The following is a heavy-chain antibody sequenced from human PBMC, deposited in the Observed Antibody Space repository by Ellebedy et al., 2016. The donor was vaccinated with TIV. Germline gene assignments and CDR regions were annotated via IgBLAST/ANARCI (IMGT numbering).Heavy chain of an antibody. CDR3: ARPQQLVFDAFDI. CDR2: IFYSGTT. V-gene: IGHV4-39*01. J-gene: IGHJ3*02. D-gene: IGHD6-13*01. CDR1: GGSISSSNYY. Sequence: SETLSLXCAVSGGSISSSNYYWGRIRQPPGKGLEWIGAIFYSGTTYYNPSLKSRVTISIDMSKNQFSLRLTSVTAADTAVYCCARPQQLVFDAFDIWGQGTMVTVSS.